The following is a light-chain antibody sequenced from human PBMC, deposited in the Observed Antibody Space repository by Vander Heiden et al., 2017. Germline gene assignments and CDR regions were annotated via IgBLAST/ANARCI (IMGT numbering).Light chain of an antibody. CDR1: AVTKQY. CDR2: KDS. J-gene: IGLJ2*01. CDR3: QSADSSGTYRV. Sequence: YELTQPPSVSVSPGQTDRITCSGDAVTKQYDDWYQQKAGQAPVLVIYKDSERHAGIPERFSGSSSGTTVTLTSSGVQAEDEADYYCQSADSSGTYRVFGGGTKLTVL. V-gene: IGLV3-25*03.